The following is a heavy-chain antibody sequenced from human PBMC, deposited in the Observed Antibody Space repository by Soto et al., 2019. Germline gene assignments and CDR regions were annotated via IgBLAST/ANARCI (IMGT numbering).Heavy chain of an antibody. J-gene: IGHJ6*03. D-gene: IGHD2-15*01. CDR3: AKGLDIVVAKTTAGYYYYMDV. Sequence: GGSLRLSCAASGFTFSSYAMSWVRQAPGKGLEWVSAISGSGGSTYYADSVKGRFTISRDNSKNTLYLQMNSLRAEDTAVYYCAKGLDIVVAKTTAGYYYYMDVWGKGTTVTVSS. CDR2: ISGSGGST. V-gene: IGHV3-23*01. CDR1: GFTFSSYA.